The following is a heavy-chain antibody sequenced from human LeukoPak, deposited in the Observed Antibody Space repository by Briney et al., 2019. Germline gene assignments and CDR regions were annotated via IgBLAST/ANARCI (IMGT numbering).Heavy chain of an antibody. V-gene: IGHV3-66*01. J-gene: IGHJ4*02. CDR2: IYTGGKS. CDR3: ATISDLLYYFDS. Sequence: PGGSLRLSCAASGFTVSSIYMSWVRHAPGKGLEWVSLIYTGGKSYYADSVKGRFTLSRDNSKNTVYLQMTSLRVEDTAMYYCATISDLLYYFDSWGQGTLVTVPS. CDR1: GFTVSSIY.